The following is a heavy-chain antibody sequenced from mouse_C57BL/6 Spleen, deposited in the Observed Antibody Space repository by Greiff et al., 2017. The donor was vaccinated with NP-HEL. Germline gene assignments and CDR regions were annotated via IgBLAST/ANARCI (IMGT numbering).Heavy chain of an antibody. Sequence: EVKLEESGGGLVKPGGSLKLSCAASGFTFSDYGMHWVRQAPEKGLEWVAYISSGSSTIYYADTVKGRFTISRDNAKNTLFLQMTSLRSEDTAMYYCARKRITTVVAPDYFDYWGQGTTLTVSS. D-gene: IGHD1-1*01. J-gene: IGHJ2*01. V-gene: IGHV5-17*01. CDR3: ARKRITTVVAPDYFDY. CDR2: ISSGSSTI. CDR1: GFTFSDYG.